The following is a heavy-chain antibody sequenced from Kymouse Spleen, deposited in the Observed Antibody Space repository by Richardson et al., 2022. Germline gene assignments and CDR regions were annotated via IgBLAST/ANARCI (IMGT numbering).Heavy chain of an antibody. CDR1: GFTFSDYY. V-gene: IGHV3-11*01. CDR2: ISSSGSTI. D-gene: IGHD3-9*01. CDR3: AREEGYYDILTGYYNFNWFDP. J-gene: IGHJ5*02. Sequence: QVQLVESGGGLVKPGGSLRLSCAASGFTFSDYYMSWIRQAPGKGLEWVSYISSSGSTIYYADSVKGRFTISRDNAKNSLYLQMNSLRAEDTAVYYCAREEGYYDILTGYYNFNWFDPWGQGTLVTVSS.